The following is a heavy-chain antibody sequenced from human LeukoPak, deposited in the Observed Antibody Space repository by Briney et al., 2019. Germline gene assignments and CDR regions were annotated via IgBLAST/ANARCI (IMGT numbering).Heavy chain of an antibody. J-gene: IGHJ6*04. CDR1: GFTFSSYW. D-gene: IGHD2-2*01. V-gene: IGHV3-7*03. CDR2: IKQDGSEK. Sequence: GGSLRLSCAASGFTFSSYWMSWVRQAPGKGLEWVANIKQDGSEKYYVDSVKGRFTISRDNAKNSLYLQMNSLRAEDTAVYYCARDLYCSSTGCYLRYYYYYYGMDVWGKGTTVTVSS. CDR3: ARDLYCSSTGCYLRYYYYYYGMDV.